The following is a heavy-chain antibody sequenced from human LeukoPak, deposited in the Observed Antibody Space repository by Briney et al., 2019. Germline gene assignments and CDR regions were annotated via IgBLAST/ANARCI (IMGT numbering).Heavy chain of an antibody. D-gene: IGHD3-16*01. V-gene: IGHV3-23*01. CDR2: ISASGGGT. J-gene: IGHJ4*02. CDR1: DFTFSNFA. Sequence: GGSLRLSCAASDFTFSNFAMSWVRQAPGKGREWVSGISASGGGTYYADSVKGRFTISRDNSRHTLYLQMNSLSAEDTAVYYCAKVVGGNLGYFNYWGQGTLVTVSS. CDR3: AKVVGGNLGYFNY.